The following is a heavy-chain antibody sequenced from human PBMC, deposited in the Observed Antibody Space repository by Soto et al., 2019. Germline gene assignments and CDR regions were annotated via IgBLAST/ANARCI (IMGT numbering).Heavy chain of an antibody. V-gene: IGHV4-59*08. J-gene: IGHJ6*03. CDR2: IYYSGST. CDR1: GGSISSSY. CDR3: ARLRFLEWLRGMSYYYYYMDV. Sequence: SETLSLTCTVSGGSISSSYGSWIRQPPRKGLEWFGYIYYSGSTNYNPSLKSRVTISVDTSKNQFSLKLSSVTAADTAVYYCARLRFLEWLRGMSYYYYYMDVWGKGTTVTVSS. D-gene: IGHD3-3*01.